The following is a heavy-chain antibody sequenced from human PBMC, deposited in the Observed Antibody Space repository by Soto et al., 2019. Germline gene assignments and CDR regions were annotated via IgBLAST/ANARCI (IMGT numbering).Heavy chain of an antibody. Sequence: GGSLRLSCAASGFTFSSYSMNWVRQAPGKRLEWVSSISSSSSYIYYADSVKGRFTISRDNAKNSLYLQMNSLRAEDTAVYYCARNYGDTYYYYYYYYMDVWGKGTTVTVSS. CDR2: ISSSSSYI. CDR1: GFTFSSYS. J-gene: IGHJ6*03. D-gene: IGHD4-17*01. CDR3: ARNYGDTYYYYYYYYMDV. V-gene: IGHV3-21*01.